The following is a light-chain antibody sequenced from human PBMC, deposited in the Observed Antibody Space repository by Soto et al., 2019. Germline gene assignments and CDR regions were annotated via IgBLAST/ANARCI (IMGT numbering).Light chain of an antibody. CDR3: QHYNSYSEA. Sequence: DIQMTQSPSTLSGSVGDRVIITCRASQTISSWLAWYQQKPGKAPKLLIYKASTLKSGVPSRFSGSGSGKEFTLTISRFQPDGFATDYCQHYNSYSEAFGQGTKVDI. CDR2: KAS. J-gene: IGKJ1*01. V-gene: IGKV1-5*03. CDR1: QTISSW.